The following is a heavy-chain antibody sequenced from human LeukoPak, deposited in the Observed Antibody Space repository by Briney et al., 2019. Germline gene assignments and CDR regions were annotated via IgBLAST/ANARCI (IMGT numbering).Heavy chain of an antibody. V-gene: IGHV3-23*01. CDR2: ISISGDNT. D-gene: IGHD6-19*01. Sequence: GGAPRLPLAASGFSLSRYSMTLVPPAPGEGLERGATISISGDNTLYGDSVKGRFTISRDNSKNTLYLQMNHLRAEDTAFYYCTKSGSGWQAYFDCWGQGALVTVSS. CDR3: TKSGSGWQAYFDC. J-gene: IGHJ4*02. CDR1: GFSLSRYS.